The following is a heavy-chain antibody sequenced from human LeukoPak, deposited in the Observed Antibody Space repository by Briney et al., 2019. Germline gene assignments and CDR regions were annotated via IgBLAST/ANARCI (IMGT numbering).Heavy chain of an antibody. D-gene: IGHD3-22*01. CDR3: ARGPPGRVYDSSKKGLFDP. J-gene: IGHJ5*02. Sequence: SVKVSCKASGGTFSSYAISWVRQAPGQGLEWMGGIIPIFGTANYAQKFQGRVTITADESTSTVYMELSSLRSEDTAMYYCARGPPGRVYDSSKKGLFDPWGQGTLVTVSS. V-gene: IGHV1-69*13. CDR2: IIPIFGTA. CDR1: GGTFSSYA.